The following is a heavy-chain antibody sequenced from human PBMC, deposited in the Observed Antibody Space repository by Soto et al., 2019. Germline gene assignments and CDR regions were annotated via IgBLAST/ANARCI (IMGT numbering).Heavy chain of an antibody. CDR3: MKRTAVFGVADY. Sequence: PGGSLRLSCVASGFTFTNYGLGWVRQAPGKGLECHSLISGGGDKVYYADSVKGRFTISRDNARNTLYLQMSSLGAEDTAVYYCMKRTAVFGVADYWGQGTLVTVSS. V-gene: IGHV3-23*01. D-gene: IGHD3-3*01. CDR1: GFTFTNYG. CDR2: ISGGGDKV. J-gene: IGHJ4*02.